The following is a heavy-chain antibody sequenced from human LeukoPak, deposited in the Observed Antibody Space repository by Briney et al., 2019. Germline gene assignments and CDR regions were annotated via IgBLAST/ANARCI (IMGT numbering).Heavy chain of an antibody. J-gene: IGHJ3*02. CDR2: ISSSSSYI. D-gene: IGHD2-21*02. V-gene: IGHV3-21*01. CDR3: ARGGDSAFDI. CDR1: GFTFSSYS. Sequence: GGSLRLSCAASGFTFSSYSMNWVRQVPGKGLEWVSSISSSSSYIYYADSVKGRFTTSRDNAKNSLYLQMNSLRAEDTAVYYCARGGDSAFDIWGQGTMVTVSS.